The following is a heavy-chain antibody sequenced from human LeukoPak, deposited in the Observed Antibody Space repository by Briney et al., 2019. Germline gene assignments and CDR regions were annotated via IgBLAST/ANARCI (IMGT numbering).Heavy chain of an antibody. CDR2: IKQDGSEK. CDR3: ARVRDGYEDY. Sequence: PGGSLRLSCAASGFTSSSYWMSWVRQAPGKGLEWVANIKQDGSEKYYVDSVKGRFTISRDNAKNSLYLQMNSLRAEDTAVYYCARVRDGYEDYWGQGTLVTVSS. J-gene: IGHJ4*02. D-gene: IGHD5-24*01. V-gene: IGHV3-7*01. CDR1: GFTSSSYW.